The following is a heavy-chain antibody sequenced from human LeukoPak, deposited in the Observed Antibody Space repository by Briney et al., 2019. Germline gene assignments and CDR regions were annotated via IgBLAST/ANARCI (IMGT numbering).Heavy chain of an antibody. CDR3: AKDGDYPRSTYFDY. V-gene: IGHV3-23*01. CDR2: ISGSGGST. Sequence: PGGSLRLSCAASGFTFSSYSMNWVRQAPGKGLEWVSAISGSGGSTYYADSVKGRFTISRDNSKNTLYLQMNSLRAEDTAVYYCAKDGDYPRSTYFDYWGQGTLVTVSS. CDR1: GFTFSSYS. J-gene: IGHJ4*02. D-gene: IGHD2/OR15-2a*01.